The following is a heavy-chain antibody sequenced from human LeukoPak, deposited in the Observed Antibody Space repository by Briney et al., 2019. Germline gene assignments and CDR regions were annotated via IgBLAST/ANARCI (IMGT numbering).Heavy chain of an antibody. J-gene: IGHJ4*02. V-gene: IGHV1-69*06. CDR2: IIPIFGTA. D-gene: IGHD6-13*01. Sequence: GASVKVSCKASGYTFTSYGISWVRQAPGQGLEWMGGIIPIFGTANYAQKFQGRVTITADKSTSTAYMELSSLRSEDTAVYYCLFCSSWYRTWTRWGQGTLVTVSS. CDR1: GYTFTSYG. CDR3: LFCSSWYRTWTR.